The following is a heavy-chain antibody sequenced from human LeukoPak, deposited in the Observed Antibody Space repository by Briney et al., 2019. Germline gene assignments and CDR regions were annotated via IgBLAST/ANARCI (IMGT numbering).Heavy chain of an antibody. CDR2: IIPIFGTA. J-gene: IGHJ4*02. Sequence: SVKVSCKASGGTFSSYAIRWVRQAPGQGLERIGRIIPIFGTANYAQKFQGRVTITTDESTSTAYMELSSLRSEDTAVYYCARSTFSYYYDSSGYPLPPDYWGQGTLVTVSS. V-gene: IGHV1-69*05. CDR1: GGTFSSYA. D-gene: IGHD3-22*01. CDR3: ARSTFSYYYDSSGYPLPPDY.